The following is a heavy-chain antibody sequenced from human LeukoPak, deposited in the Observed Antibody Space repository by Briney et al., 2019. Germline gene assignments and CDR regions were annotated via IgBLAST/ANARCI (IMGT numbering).Heavy chain of an antibody. J-gene: IGHJ3*02. CDR2: IYHSGST. CDR1: GGSFSGYY. Sequence: SETLSLTCAVYGGSFSGYYWSWIRQPPGKGLEWIGEIYHSGSTNYNPSLKSRVTISVDKSKNQFSLKLSSVTAADTAVYYCARDGEWELLDAFDIWGQGTMVTVSS. D-gene: IGHD1-26*01. V-gene: IGHV4-34*01. CDR3: ARDGEWELLDAFDI.